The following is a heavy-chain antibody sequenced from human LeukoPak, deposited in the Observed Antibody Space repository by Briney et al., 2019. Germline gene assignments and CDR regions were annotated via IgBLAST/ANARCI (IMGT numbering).Heavy chain of an antibody. D-gene: IGHD1-26*01. CDR3: ARDSGSYHHW. V-gene: IGHV3-66*01. CDR2: IFIGGNT. J-gene: IGHJ4*02. Sequence: GGSLRLSCAASGFTFSSYAMSWVRQAPGKGLEWVSVIFIGGNTYYADSVKGRFTISRDNSKNTLDLQMNSLRVEDTAMYYCARDSGSYHHWWGQGTLVTVSS. CDR1: GFTFSSYA.